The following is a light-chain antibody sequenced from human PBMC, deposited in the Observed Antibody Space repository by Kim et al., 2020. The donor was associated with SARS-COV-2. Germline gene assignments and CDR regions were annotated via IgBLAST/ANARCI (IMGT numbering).Light chain of an antibody. Sequence: GAPVQPPRTLHRWHRSFAIAWHRERPEKGPRLLMKLNSDGRHRKGDGIPDRFSGSSSGAGRYLTISSLQSEDEADYYCQTWGTGIVFGGGTQLTVL. V-gene: IGLV4-69*01. J-gene: IGLJ3*02. CDR1: RWHRSFA. CDR2: LNSDGRH. CDR3: QTWGTGIV.